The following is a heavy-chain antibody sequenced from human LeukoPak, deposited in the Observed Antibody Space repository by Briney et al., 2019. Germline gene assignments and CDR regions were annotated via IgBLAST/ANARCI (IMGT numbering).Heavy chain of an antibody. D-gene: IGHD6-13*01. J-gene: IGHJ4*02. CDR1: GGSISSGGYY. CDR2: IYYSGST. Sequence: PSQTLSLTCTVSGGSISSGGYYWSWLRQHPGKGLEWIGYIYYSGSTYYNPSLKSRVTISVDTSKNQFSLKLSSVTAADTAVYYCARVGAAAGVDYWGQGTLVTVSS. V-gene: IGHV4-31*03. CDR3: ARVGAAAGVDY.